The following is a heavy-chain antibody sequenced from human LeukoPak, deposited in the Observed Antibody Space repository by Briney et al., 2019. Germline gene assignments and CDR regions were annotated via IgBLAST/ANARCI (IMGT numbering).Heavy chain of an antibody. J-gene: IGHJ4*02. CDR1: GDTVSSNSAA. Sequence: SQTLSLTCAISGDTVSSNSAAWNWIRQSPSRGLEWLGRTYYRSKWLHEYALPVESRISINPDTSKNQFSLQLNSVTPEDTAVYYCARNLSPDVDYWGQGTLVTVSS. D-gene: IGHD1-14*01. CDR3: ARNLSPDVDY. V-gene: IGHV6-1*01. CDR2: TYYRSKWLH.